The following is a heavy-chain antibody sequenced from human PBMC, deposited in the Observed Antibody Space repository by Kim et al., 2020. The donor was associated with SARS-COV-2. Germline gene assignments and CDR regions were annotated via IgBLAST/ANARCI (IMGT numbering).Heavy chain of an antibody. Sequence: ASVKVSCKASGYNFTGYYMHWVRQAPGQGLEWMGGINPHSGGTNYAQKFQGRVTMTRDTSISTAYMELSRLRSDDTAVYYCARGASSGYYHSWGQGTLLTVSS. J-gene: IGHJ4*02. V-gene: IGHV1-2*02. CDR1: GYNFTGYY. CDR2: INPHSGGT. D-gene: IGHD3-22*01. CDR3: ARGASSGYYHS.